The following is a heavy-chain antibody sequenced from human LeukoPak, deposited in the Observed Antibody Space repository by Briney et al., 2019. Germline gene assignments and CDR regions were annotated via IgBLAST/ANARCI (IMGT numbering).Heavy chain of an antibody. CDR3: ARHSGYSYGYAYYYYMDV. V-gene: IGHV4-39*01. Sequence: SETLSLTCTVSGVSISSSNYYWGWIRQPPGKGLEWVGGTCYSGSTYYNPSLKSRVTISVDPSKNQFSLKLSSVTSADTAVYYCARHSGYSYGYAYYYYMDVWGKGTTVTVSS. CDR2: TCYSGST. J-gene: IGHJ6*03. D-gene: IGHD5-18*01. CDR1: GVSISSSNYY.